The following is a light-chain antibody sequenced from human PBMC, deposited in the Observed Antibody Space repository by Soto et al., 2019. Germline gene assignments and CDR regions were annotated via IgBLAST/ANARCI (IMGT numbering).Light chain of an antibody. V-gene: IGKV3-20*01. Sequence: DIVMTQSPGTLSLSPGERATLSCRASQRISSNYLAWYQQKPGQSPRLLIYGASSRATGIPDRFSGRGSGTDFTLTISRLEPEDFAVYFCQQYGTSPRTFGQETKVDIK. J-gene: IGKJ1*01. CDR2: GAS. CDR3: QQYGTSPRT. CDR1: QRISSNY.